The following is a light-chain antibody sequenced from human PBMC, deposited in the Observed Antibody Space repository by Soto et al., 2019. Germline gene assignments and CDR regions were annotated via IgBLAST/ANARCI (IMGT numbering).Light chain of an antibody. CDR2: GAS. Sequence: EIVLTQSPGSLSLSPGQRATLSCRASQSVDTTFFAWYQKKPGQAPRLLIYGASKRATGIPDRFIGSGSGTDFTLIISRLEPEDFAVYYCQQYMSSVTFGQGTKVEIK. CDR1: QSVDTTF. J-gene: IGKJ1*01. CDR3: QQYMSSVT. V-gene: IGKV3-20*01.